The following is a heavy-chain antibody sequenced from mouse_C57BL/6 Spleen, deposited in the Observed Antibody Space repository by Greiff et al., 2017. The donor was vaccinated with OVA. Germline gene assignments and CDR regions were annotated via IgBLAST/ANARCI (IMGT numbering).Heavy chain of an antibody. D-gene: IGHD2-2*01. CDR2: IDPSDSYT. CDR3: ARSDGYAGY. V-gene: IGHV1-50*01. J-gene: IGHJ2*01. CDR1: GYTFTSYW. Sequence: QVQLQQPGAELVKPGASVKLSCKASGYTFTSYWMQWVKQRPGQGLEWIGEIDPSDSYTNYNQKFKGKATLTVDTSSSTAYMQLSSLTSEDSAVYYCARSDGYAGYWGQGTTLTVSS.